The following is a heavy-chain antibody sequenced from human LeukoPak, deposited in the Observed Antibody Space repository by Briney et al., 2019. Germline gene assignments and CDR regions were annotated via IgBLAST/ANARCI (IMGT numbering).Heavy chain of an antibody. D-gene: IGHD3-3*01. CDR2: ITSSSSYI. V-gene: IGHV3-21*01. CDR1: GFTFSSYT. CDR3: ARAGFWSENWYFDL. Sequence: GGSLRLSCAASGFTFSSYTMNWVRQAPGKGLEWVSSITSSSSYIYYADSVKGRFTISRDNAMNSLYLQMNNLRVDDTAVYHCARAGFWSENWYFDLWGRGTLVTVSS. J-gene: IGHJ2*01.